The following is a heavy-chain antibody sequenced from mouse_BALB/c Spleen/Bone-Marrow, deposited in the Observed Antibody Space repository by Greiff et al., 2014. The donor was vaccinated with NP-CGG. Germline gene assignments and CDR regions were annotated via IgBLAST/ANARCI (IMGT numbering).Heavy chain of an antibody. CDR1: GYSITSYYS. V-gene: IGHV3-1*02. CDR3: ARFAGTPYTMDY. D-gene: IGHD4-1*01. CDR2: IHYSGTT. J-gene: IGHJ4*01. Sequence: EVKVVESGPDLVKPSQSLSLTCTVTGYSITSYYSWHWIRQFPGNKLEWMGHIHYSGTTVYNPSLKSRISITRDTSNNQFFLQLNSVTTEDTATYYCARFAGTPYTMDYWGQGTSVTVSS.